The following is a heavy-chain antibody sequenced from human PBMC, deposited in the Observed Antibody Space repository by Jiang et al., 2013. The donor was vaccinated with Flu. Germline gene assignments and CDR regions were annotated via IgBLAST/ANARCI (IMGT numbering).Heavy chain of an antibody. CDR2: MNPNTGKT. CDR3: ARDNGAYARWVAH. V-gene: IGHV1-8*01. CDR1: GYSFTSFN. J-gene: IGHJ4*02. Sequence: GAEVKKPGASVKVSCKASGYSFTSFNINWVRQAPGQGLEWMGWMNPNTGKTVYAERFQGRVTMTRDTSANTAYMEVSRLRSEDTAVYFCARDNGAYARWVAHWGQGTLVTVSS. D-gene: IGHD4-17*01.